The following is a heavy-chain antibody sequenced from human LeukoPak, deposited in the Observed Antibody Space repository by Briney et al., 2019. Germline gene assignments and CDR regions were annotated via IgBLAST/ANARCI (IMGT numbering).Heavy chain of an antibody. CDR2: ISSSGNTT. J-gene: IGHJ4*02. D-gene: IGHD6-19*01. CDR3: ARDGGSAWFLDY. CDR1: GFTFSDNY. V-gene: IGHV3-11*04. Sequence: KSGGSLRLSCAASGFTFSDNYMSWIRQAPGKGLEWVSYISSSGNTTYNADSVKGRFSITRDNAKNSLYLQMNSLRAEDTAVYYCARDGGSAWFLDYWGQGTLVTVSS.